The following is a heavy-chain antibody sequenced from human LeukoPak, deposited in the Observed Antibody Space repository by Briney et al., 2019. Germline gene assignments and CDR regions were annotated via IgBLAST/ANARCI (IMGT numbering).Heavy chain of an antibody. CDR3: ARAPNWNDVFDY. CDR2: ISSSSSYI. J-gene: IGHJ4*02. V-gene: IGHV3-11*06. CDR1: GFTFSDYY. D-gene: IGHD1-1*01. Sequence: PGGSLRLSCAASGFTFSDYYMSWIRQAPGKGLEWVSSISSSSSYIYYADSVKGRFTISRDNAKNSLYLQMNSLRAEDTAVYYCARAPNWNDVFDYWGQGTLVTVSS.